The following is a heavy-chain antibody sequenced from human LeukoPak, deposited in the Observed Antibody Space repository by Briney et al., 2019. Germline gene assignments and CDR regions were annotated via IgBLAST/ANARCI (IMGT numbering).Heavy chain of an antibody. CDR2: IKQDGSEK. CDR1: GFTFSSYW. J-gene: IGHJ4*02. V-gene: IGHV3-7*01. CDR3: ARVAVAGAEDY. D-gene: IGHD6-19*01. Sequence: GGPLRLSCAASGFTFSSYWMSWVRQAPGKGLEWVANIKQDGSEKYYVDSVKGRFTISRDNAKNSLYLQMNSLRVEDTAVYYCARVAVAGAEDYWGQGTLVTVSS.